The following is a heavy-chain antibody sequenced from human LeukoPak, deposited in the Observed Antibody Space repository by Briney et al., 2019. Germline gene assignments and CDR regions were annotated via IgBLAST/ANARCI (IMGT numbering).Heavy chain of an antibody. CDR3: AYGDYPLTY. CDR1: GVSVTGNY. V-gene: IGHV3-66*01. CDR2: IYSDGNT. D-gene: IGHD4-17*01. Sequence: PGESLRLSCAASGVSVTGNYWNWVRQAPGRALEWVALIYSDGNTRYAASVTGRFTFSRDVSKSTLFLQMNNLRAEDTALYYCAYGDYPLTYWGQGTLVTVSS. J-gene: IGHJ4*02.